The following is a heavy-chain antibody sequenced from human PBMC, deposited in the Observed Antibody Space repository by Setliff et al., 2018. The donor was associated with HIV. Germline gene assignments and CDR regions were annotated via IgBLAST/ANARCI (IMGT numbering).Heavy chain of an antibody. J-gene: IGHJ4*02. D-gene: IGHD2-21*01. V-gene: IGHV4-39*01. CDR3: ARLGIANAPDDY. CDR1: SGSISSNTYY. CDR2: VFHIGST. Sequence: SETLSLTCSVSSGSISSNTYYWSWIRQPPGRGLEWIASVFHIGSTYHNPSLKSRVSISIDTSKTQVSLKLRSVTAADTAVYYCARLGIANAPDDYWGQGTLVTV.